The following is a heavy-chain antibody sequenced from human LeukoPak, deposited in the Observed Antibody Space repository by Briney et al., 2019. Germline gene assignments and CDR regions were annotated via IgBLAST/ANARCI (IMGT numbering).Heavy chain of an antibody. CDR1: GFTFSSYS. Sequence: GGSLRLSCAASGFTFSSYSMNWVRQAPGKGLEWVSSISSSSSYIYYADSVKGRFTISRDNAKNSLYLQMNSLRAEDTAVYYCARDLESRYYDSSGYRSSYYYMDVWGKGTTVTFSS. CDR3: ARDLESRYYDSSGYRSSYYYMDV. CDR2: ISSSSSYI. D-gene: IGHD3-22*01. V-gene: IGHV3-21*01. J-gene: IGHJ6*03.